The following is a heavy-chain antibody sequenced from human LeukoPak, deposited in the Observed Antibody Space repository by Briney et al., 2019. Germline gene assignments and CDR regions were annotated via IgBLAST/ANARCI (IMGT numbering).Heavy chain of an antibody. V-gene: IGHV1-46*01. CDR3: ARENSNPTHYYYYYGMDV. CDR1: GYTFTSYY. J-gene: IGHJ6*02. CDR2: INPSGGST. Sequence: ASVKVSCKASGYTFTSYYMHWVRQAPGQGLEWMGIINPSGGSTSYAQKFQGRVTMTRDTSTSTVYMELSSLRSEDTAVYYCARENSNPTHYYYYYGMDVWRQGTTVTVSS. D-gene: IGHD4-11*01.